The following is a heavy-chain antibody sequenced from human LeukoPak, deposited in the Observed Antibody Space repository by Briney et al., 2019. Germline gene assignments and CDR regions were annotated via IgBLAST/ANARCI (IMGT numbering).Heavy chain of an antibody. V-gene: IGHV1-69*05. CDR3: ASCDYYDSSGYCCFDY. Sequence: SVKVSCTASGGTFSSYATSWVRQAPGQGLEWMGGIIPIFGTANYAQTFQGRVTITTDESTSTAYMELSSLRSEDTAVYYCASCDYYDSSGYCCFDYWGQGTLVTVSS. CDR2: IIPIFGTA. CDR1: GGTFSSYA. J-gene: IGHJ4*02. D-gene: IGHD3-22*01.